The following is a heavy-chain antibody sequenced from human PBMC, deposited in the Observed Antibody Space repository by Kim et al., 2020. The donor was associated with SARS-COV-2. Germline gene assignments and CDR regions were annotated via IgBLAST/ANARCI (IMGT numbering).Heavy chain of an antibody. CDR2: ISWNSGSI. J-gene: IGHJ4*02. Sequence: GGSLRLSCAASGFTFGDYAMHWVRQAPGKGLEWVSGISWNSGSIGYADSVKGRFTISRDNAKNSLYLQMNSLRAEDTALYYCAKRAKKGKQWLVLDPLDYWGQGTLVTVSS. CDR1: GFTFGDYA. D-gene: IGHD6-19*01. V-gene: IGHV3-9*01. CDR3: AKRAKKGKQWLVLDPLDY.